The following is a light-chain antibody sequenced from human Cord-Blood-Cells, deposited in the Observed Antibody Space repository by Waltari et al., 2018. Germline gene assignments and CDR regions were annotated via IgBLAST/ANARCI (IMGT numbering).Light chain of an antibody. J-gene: IGKJ3*01. Sequence: QMTQSHYSLTASAGDRVTGNCQASQDISNYLNWYQQKPGRAPKLLIYDASNLETGVPSRLSGSESGTDVTFTISSLQPEDIATYYCEQYDNLPLIFTFGHGNKVDI. CDR1: QDISNY. V-gene: IGKV1-33*01. CDR3: EQYDNLPLIFT. CDR2: DAS.